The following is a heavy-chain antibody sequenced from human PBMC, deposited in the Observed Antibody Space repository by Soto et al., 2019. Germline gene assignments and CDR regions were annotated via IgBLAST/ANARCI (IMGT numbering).Heavy chain of an antibody. V-gene: IGHV1-18*04. CDR3: ARDLEYQPQYP. Sequence: ASLKVSCKSSVYTFTSYGIICVRPAPGQGLEWMGWISAYNGNTNYAQKVQGRVTMTTDTSTSTAYMELRSLRSDDTAVYYCARDLEYQPQYPWGQGTRVNVSA. J-gene: IGHJ5*02. D-gene: IGHD2-2*01. CDR1: VYTFTSYG. CDR2: ISAYNGNT.